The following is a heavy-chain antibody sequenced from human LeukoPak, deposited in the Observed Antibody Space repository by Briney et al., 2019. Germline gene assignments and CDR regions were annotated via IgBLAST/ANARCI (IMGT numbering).Heavy chain of an antibody. CDR3: AKQSVGGGYGNYFDY. CDR2: ISGSGGST. D-gene: IGHD1-26*01. Sequence: GGSLRLSCAASGFTFSTYAMNWVRQAPGKGLEWVSAISGSGGSTYYADSVKGRFTISRDNSKNTLYLQMNSLRAEDTAVYYCAKQSVGGGYGNYFDYWGQGTLVTVSS. CDR1: GFTFSTYA. V-gene: IGHV3-23*01. J-gene: IGHJ4*02.